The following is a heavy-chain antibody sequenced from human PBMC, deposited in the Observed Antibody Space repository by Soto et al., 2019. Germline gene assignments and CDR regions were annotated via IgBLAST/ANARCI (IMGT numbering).Heavy chain of an antibody. Sequence: GGSLRLSCAASGFTFSSYDIHWVRQAPGKGLEWVAVISYDGSKKYYADSVKGLFTISRDNSKNTLYLQVNSLRAEDTAVYYCAKAYSGPFDVWGQGTMVTVSS. CDR3: AKAYSGPFDV. D-gene: IGHD1-26*01. V-gene: IGHV3-30*18. CDR2: ISYDGSKK. J-gene: IGHJ3*01. CDR1: GFTFSSYD.